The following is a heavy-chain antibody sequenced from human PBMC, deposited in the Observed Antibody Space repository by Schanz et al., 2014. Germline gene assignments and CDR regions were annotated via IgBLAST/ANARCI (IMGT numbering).Heavy chain of an antibody. CDR1: GGSISSGAYS. CDR3: ARDRGMTTSDYYYGMDV. CDR2: IYSSGST. J-gene: IGHJ6*02. V-gene: IGHV4-30-4*07. Sequence: QVQLQESGPRLVKPSQTLSLTCTVSGGSISSGAYSWSWIRQPPGKRPEWIGYIYSSGSTYYNPSLKSRVSMSIDTSKNQFSLKLGSVTAADTAVYYCARDRGMTTSDYYYGMDVWGQGTTVTVSS. D-gene: IGHD4-17*01.